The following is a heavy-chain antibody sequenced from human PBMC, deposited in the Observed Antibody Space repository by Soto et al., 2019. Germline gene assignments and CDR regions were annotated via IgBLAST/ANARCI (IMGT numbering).Heavy chain of an antibody. CDR1: GGTFSSYA. Sequence: ASVKVSCKASGGTFSSYAISWARQAPGQGLEWMGGIIPIFGTANYAQKFQGRVTITADESTSTAYMELSSLRSEDTAVYYCARILYGSTSNYFDYWGQGTLVTVSS. J-gene: IGHJ4*02. CDR2: IIPIFGTA. CDR3: ARILYGSTSNYFDY. D-gene: IGHD3-10*01. V-gene: IGHV1-69*13.